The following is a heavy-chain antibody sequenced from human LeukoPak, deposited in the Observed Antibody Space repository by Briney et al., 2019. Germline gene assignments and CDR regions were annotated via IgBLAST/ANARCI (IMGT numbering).Heavy chain of an antibody. CDR1: GVSISSYY. J-gene: IGHJ4*02. CDR2: IYHSGST. Sequence: SETLSFTCTVSGVSISSYYWSWIRQPPGKGLQWIGCIYHSGSTNYNPSLKSRVTISVDTSRNQFSLNLTSMTAADTAVYYCARGSYGDAYWGQGTLVTVSS. D-gene: IGHD4-17*01. V-gene: IGHV4-59*01. CDR3: ARGSYGDAY.